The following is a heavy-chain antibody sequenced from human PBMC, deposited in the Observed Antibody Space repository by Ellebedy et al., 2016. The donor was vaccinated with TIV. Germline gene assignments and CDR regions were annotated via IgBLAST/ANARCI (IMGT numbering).Heavy chain of an antibody. V-gene: IGHV1-2*02. CDR2: INPTSGGT. Sequence: ASVKVSCXASGYAFTDYLMHWLRQAPGQGLEWMGCINPTSGGTKYAQKFQGRVTVTRDTSISTAYMELNNLGSDDTAVYYCARELLNEGKAFDIWGQGTMVSVSS. D-gene: IGHD2-21*01. J-gene: IGHJ3*02. CDR3: ARELLNEGKAFDI. CDR1: GYAFTDYL.